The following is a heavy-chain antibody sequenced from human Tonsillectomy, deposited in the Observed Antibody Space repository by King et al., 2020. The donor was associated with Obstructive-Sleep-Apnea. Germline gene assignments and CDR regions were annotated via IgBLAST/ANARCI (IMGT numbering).Heavy chain of an antibody. J-gene: IGHJ4*02. CDR1: GFTFSSYA. CDR2: ISYDGRNK. CDR3: VRDFTMIMFGGVIVD. D-gene: IGHD3-16*02. Sequence: VQLVESGGGVVQPGRSLRLSCAASGFTFSSYAMHWVRQAPGKGLEGVAGISYDGRNKYYTDSVKGRFSISRDNSTNTLYLQMNSLRPEDTAMYYCVRDFTMIMFGGVIVDWGQGTLVTVSS. V-gene: IGHV3-30*04.